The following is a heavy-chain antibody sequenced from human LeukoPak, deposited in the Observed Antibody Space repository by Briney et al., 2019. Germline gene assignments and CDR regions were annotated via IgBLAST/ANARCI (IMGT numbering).Heavy chain of an antibody. Sequence: GRSLRLSCAASGFTFGDYAMHWVRQAPGKGLEWVSGISWNSGSIGYADSVKGRFTISRDNAKNSLYLQMNSLRAEDTALSYCAKDMEWELHRTPTFDYWGQGTLVTVSS. J-gene: IGHJ4*02. V-gene: IGHV3-9*01. CDR1: GFTFGDYA. CDR2: ISWNSGSI. D-gene: IGHD1-26*01. CDR3: AKDMEWELHRTPTFDY.